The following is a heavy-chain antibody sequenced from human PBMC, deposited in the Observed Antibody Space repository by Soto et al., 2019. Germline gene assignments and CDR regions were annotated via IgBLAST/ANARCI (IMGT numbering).Heavy chain of an antibody. J-gene: IGHJ5*02. CDR2: IYHSGSA. V-gene: IGHV4-38-2*01. CDR3: ARHDYDYVCGYNDWLDP. D-gene: IGHD3-16*01. Sequence: SEIMALTWSVSEYYSRDGSYWGWIRQSPGKGLEWIGNIYHSGSAYYSPALKRRVTMSVDTSKNQASLRWSCGTASDVAVNYCARHDYDYVCGYNDWLDPWVQGSRVSV. CDR1: EYYSRDGSY.